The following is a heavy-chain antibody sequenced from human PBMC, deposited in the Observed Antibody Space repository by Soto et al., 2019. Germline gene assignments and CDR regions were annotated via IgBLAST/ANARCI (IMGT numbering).Heavy chain of an antibody. CDR2: IYYSGST. CDR3: ARRAEGTYFDY. V-gene: IGHV4-39*01. J-gene: IGHJ4*02. CDR1: GGSISSSSYY. Sequence: QLQLQESGPGLVKPSETLSLTCTVSGGSISSSSYYWGWIRQPPGKGLEWIGSIYYSGSTYYNPSLKSRVTLSVDTSKNQFSLKLSSVTAADTAVYYCARRAEGTYFDYWGQGTLVTVSS. D-gene: IGHD3-10*01.